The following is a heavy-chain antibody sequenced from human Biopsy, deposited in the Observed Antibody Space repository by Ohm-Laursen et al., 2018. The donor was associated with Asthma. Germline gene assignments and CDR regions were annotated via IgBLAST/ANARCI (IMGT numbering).Heavy chain of an antibody. Sequence: SLRLSCTAIGFTFSSYAFNWVRQAPGKGLEWVSYITGSGSTIYYADSVKGRFTLSRDNAKNSLYLQMNSLRDEDTAVYYCALKYRNSVFPEYGMDVWGQGTTVTVSS. CDR1: GFTFSSYA. D-gene: IGHD4-11*01. CDR3: ALKYRNSVFPEYGMDV. CDR2: ITGSGSTI. J-gene: IGHJ6*02. V-gene: IGHV3-48*02.